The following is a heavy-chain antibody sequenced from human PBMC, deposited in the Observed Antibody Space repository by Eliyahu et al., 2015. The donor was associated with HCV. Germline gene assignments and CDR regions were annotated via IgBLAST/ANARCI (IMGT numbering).Heavy chain of an antibody. Sequence: QLQLQESGPGLVKPSETLSLTCTVSGDSIINSDYYWGWIRQPPGKGLEWIESFYFSGSTYYNPSLKSRVTMPVDTSKNQFSLKLSSVTAADTAVYYCARAVAATLSSFDYWGQGTLVTVSS. V-gene: IGHV4-39*01. CDR2: FYFSGST. D-gene: IGHD1-26*01. CDR3: ARAVAATLSSFDY. CDR1: GDSIINSDYY. J-gene: IGHJ4*02.